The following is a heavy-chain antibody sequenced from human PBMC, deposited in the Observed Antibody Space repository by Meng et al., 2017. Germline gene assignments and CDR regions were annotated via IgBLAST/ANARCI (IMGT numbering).Heavy chain of an antibody. D-gene: IGHD6-13*01. Sequence: GESLKISCKGSGYSFTSYWIGWVRQMPGKGLEWMGIIYPGDSDTRYSPSFQGQVTIPADKSISTAYLQWSSLKASDTAVYYCARVPRAAAGTSGAFDIWGQGTMVTVSS. V-gene: IGHV5-51*01. CDR2: IYPGDSDT. J-gene: IGHJ3*02. CDR3: ARVPRAAAGTSGAFDI. CDR1: GYSFTSYW.